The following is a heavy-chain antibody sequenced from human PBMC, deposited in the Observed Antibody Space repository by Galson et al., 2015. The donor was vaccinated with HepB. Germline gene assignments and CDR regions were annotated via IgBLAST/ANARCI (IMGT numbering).Heavy chain of an antibody. V-gene: IGHV3-30*03. CDR3: ATERAEKYTGSLEYFQH. J-gene: IGHJ1*01. CDR2: ISYEGSNK. Sequence: SLRLSCAASGFTFSDYGMHWVRQAPGKGLEWVAVISYEGSNKYYAASVKGRFTISRDNSKNTLYLQVNRLRTEDTAVYYCATERAEKYTGSLEYFQHWGQGTLVSVSS. CDR1: GFTFSDYG. D-gene: IGHD6-13*01.